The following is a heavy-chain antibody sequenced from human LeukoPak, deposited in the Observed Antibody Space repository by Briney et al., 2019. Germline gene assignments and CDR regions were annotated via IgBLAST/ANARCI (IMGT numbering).Heavy chain of an antibody. D-gene: IGHD3-10*01. Sequence: SETLSLTCTVSGGSISSGGYCWSWTRQHPGKGLEWIGYIYYSGSTYYNPSLKSRVTISVDTSKNQVSLKLSSVTAADTAVYYCARADMVPYGMDVWGQGTTVTVSS. CDR3: ARADMVPYGMDV. CDR2: IYYSGST. CDR1: GGSISSGGYC. J-gene: IGHJ6*02. V-gene: IGHV4-31*03.